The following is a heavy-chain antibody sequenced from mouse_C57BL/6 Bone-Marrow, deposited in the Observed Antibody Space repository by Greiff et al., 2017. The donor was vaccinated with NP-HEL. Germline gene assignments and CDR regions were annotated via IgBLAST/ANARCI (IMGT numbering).Heavy chain of an antibody. V-gene: IGHV5-17*01. CDR1: GFTFSDYG. CDR2: ISSGSSTI. J-gene: IGHJ1*03. CDR3: ARRAVVARYFDV. Sequence: DVQLQESGGGLVKPGGSLKLSCAASGFTFSDYGMHWVRQAPEKGLEWVAYISSGSSTIYYADTVKGRFTISRDNAKNTLFLQMTSLRSEDTAMYYCARRAVVARYFDVWGTGTTVTVSS. D-gene: IGHD1-1*01.